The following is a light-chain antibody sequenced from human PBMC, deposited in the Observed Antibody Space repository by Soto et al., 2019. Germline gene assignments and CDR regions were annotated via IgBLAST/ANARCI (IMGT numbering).Light chain of an antibody. Sequence: DIPMTLSPSSLSAPVGDRVTITCRASQSISIYLTWYQLEPGKAPXLLMYGASYKKSGGPTGSSSSSAATNYFTTIISRLQEDYGVFYYRQHYTTPDDTFGQGTQLEIK. V-gene: IGKV1-39*01. CDR3: RQHYTTPDDT. J-gene: IGKJ5*01. CDR1: QSISIY. CDR2: GAS.